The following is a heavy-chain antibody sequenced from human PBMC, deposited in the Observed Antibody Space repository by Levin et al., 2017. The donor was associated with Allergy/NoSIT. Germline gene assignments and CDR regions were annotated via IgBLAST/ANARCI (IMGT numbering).Heavy chain of an antibody. J-gene: IGHJ5*02. V-gene: IGHV4-39*01. CDR1: GGSVTSTSSY. CDR2: IYYSGST. CDR3: ARQPRDVFATNWFDP. Sequence: SETLSLTCAVSGGSVTSTSSYWAWIRQPPGKGLEWIGSIYYSGSTYYNPSFLSRVALSVDTSKNQFSVKLTSVTAADTAVYYCARQPRDVFATNWFDPWGQGTLVTVSS. D-gene: IGHD2-8*02.